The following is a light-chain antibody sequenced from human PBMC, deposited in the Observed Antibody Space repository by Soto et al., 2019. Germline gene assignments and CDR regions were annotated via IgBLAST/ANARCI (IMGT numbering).Light chain of an antibody. V-gene: IGKV3-20*01. Sequence: EIVLTQSPGTLSLSPGDRATLSCRASHSINTSFLAWFQQKPGQAPRLLIYAASTRATGIPDRFSGSASETDFTLTINRLEPEDSAVYYCQRYGRSPTFGGGTKVDIK. CDR1: HSINTSF. CDR2: AAS. J-gene: IGKJ4*01. CDR3: QRYGRSPT.